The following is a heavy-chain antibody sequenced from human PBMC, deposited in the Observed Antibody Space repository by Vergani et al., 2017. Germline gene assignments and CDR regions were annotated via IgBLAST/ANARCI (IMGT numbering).Heavy chain of an antibody. D-gene: IGHD1-14*01. CDR1: GYSFTSYW. V-gene: IGHV5-10-1*03. Sequence: EVQLVQSGAEVKKPGESLRISCKGSGYSFTSYWISWVPQMPGKGLVWMGRIDPSDSYTNYSPSFKGPVTISAYKSISTAYLQWSSLKASDTAMYYCARRSGNYYDYGMDVWGQGTTVTVSS. CDR3: ARRSGNYYDYGMDV. CDR2: IDPSDSYT. J-gene: IGHJ6*02.